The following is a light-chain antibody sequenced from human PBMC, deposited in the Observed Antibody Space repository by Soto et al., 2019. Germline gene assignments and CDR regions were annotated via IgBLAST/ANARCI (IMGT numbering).Light chain of an antibody. Sequence: DIQMTKSPSTLSASVGDRVTITCRASQSISSWLAWYQQKPGKAPKLLIYDASSLESGVPSRFSGSGSGTEFTLTIRSLQPDDFATYYCQQYNSYWTFGQGTTLEIK. J-gene: IGKJ1*01. CDR3: QQYNSYWT. CDR2: DAS. CDR1: QSISSW. V-gene: IGKV1-5*01.